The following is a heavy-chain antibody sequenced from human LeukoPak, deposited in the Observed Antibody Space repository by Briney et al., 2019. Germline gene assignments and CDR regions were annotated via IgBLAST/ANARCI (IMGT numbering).Heavy chain of an antibody. Sequence: PSETLSLTCAVSGGSISSGGYYWSWIRQHPGKGLEWIGYIYYSGSTYYNPSLKSRVTISVDTSKNQFSLKLSSVTAADTAVYYCARAGYYGSGSSTIPDYWGQGTLVTVSS. CDR3: ARAGYYGSGSSTIPDY. V-gene: IGHV4-31*11. CDR1: GGSISSGGYY. D-gene: IGHD3-10*01. J-gene: IGHJ4*02. CDR2: IYYSGST.